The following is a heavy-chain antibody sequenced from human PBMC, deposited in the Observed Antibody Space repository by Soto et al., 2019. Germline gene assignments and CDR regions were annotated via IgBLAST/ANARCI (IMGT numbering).Heavy chain of an antibody. Sequence: QVQLVQSGAEVKKPGSSVKVSCKASGGTFSSYAISWVRQAPGQGLEWMGGIIPIFGTAKYAQKFQGRVTITADESTSTAYMELSSLRSEDTAVYYCALLNRGYSYVLEEYWGQGTRVTVSS. D-gene: IGHD5-18*01. V-gene: IGHV1-69*12. J-gene: IGHJ4*02. CDR2: IIPIFGTA. CDR1: GGTFSSYA. CDR3: ALLNRGYSYVLEEY.